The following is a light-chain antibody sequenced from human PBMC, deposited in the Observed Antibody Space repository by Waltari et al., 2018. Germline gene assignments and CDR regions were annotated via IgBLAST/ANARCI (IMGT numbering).Light chain of an antibody. CDR1: QSFSRA. CDR2: GAS. CDR3: QHYLRLPVT. Sequence: EIVLTQSPGTLSLSGGERATVSCRASQSFSRALAWYQQKPGQAPRLLIYGASTRATGIPDRFSGSGSGTDFSLTISRLEPDDFAVYYCQHYLRLPVTFGQGTTVEI. V-gene: IGKV3-20*01. J-gene: IGKJ1*01.